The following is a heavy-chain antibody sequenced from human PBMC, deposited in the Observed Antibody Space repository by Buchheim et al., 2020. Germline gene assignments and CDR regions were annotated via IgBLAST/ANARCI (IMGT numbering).Heavy chain of an antibody. CDR3: ARDSGYYYDSSRYYLPWSYFYYDMDF. CDR2: ISSSGSTI. D-gene: IGHD3-22*01. CDR1: GFTFSDYY. J-gene: IGHJ6*02. V-gene: IGHV3-11*01. Sequence: QVQLVESGGGLVKPGGSLRLSCAASGFTFSDYYMSWIRQAPGKGLEWVSYISSSGSTIYYADSVKGRFTISRDNAKNSLYLQMNSLRAEDTAVYYCARDSGYYYDSSRYYLPWSYFYYDMDFWGQGTT.